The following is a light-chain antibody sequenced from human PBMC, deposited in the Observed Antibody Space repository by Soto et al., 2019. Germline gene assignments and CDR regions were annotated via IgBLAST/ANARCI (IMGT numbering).Light chain of an antibody. CDR3: QQYGGSPIN. V-gene: IGKV3-20*01. CDR2: GAS. J-gene: IGKJ5*01. Sequence: IVFTHPPVTLCLSPWERVTLSFSASQSVTTRLAWYQHKPGQAPTLLMSGASNRASGVPVRFSGSGSGTDFTLTITRLEPEDFALYYCQQYGGSPINFGLGTQLENK. CDR1: QSVTTR.